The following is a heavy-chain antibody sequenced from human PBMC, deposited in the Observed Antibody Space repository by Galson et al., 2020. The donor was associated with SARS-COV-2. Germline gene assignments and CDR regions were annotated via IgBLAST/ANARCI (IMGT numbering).Heavy chain of an antibody. CDR3: TTTYSGYSSGWYEWDDY. Sequence: NSGGSLRLSCAASGFTFSNAWMSWVRQAPGKGLEWVGRIKSKTDGGTTDYAAPVKGRFTISRDDSKNTLYLQMNSLKTEDTAVYYCTTTYSGYSSGWYEWDDYWGQGTLVTVSS. CDR2: IKSKTDGGTT. V-gene: IGHV3-15*01. J-gene: IGHJ4*02. CDR1: GFTFSNAW. D-gene: IGHD6-19*01.